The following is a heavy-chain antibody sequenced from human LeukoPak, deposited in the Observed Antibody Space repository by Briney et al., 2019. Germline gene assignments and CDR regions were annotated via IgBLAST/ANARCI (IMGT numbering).Heavy chain of an antibody. CDR2: IKPDGTEK. CDR1: GFIFSHYW. Sequence: GGSLRLSCAASGFIFSHYWMSWVRQAPGKGLEWVANIKPDGTEKYYVDSVKGRFTISRDNAKNSLYLLMDSLRAEGTAVYYCAREDMWAFDMWGQGTMVTVSS. V-gene: IGHV3-7*01. CDR3: AREDMWAFDM. D-gene: IGHD2-15*01. J-gene: IGHJ3*02.